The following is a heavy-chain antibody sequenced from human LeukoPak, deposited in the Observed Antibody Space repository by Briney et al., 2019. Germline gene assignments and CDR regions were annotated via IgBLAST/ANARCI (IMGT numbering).Heavy chain of an antibody. CDR3: ARDGGKGWLWFDY. J-gene: IGHJ4*02. V-gene: IGHV4-4*02. CDR1: GGSISSSNW. D-gene: IGHD3-9*01. CDR2: IYHSGST. Sequence: SETLSLTCAVSGGSISSSNWWSWVRQPPGKGLEWVGEIYHSGSTNYNPSLKSRVTISVDKSKNQFSLKLSSVTAADTAVYYCARDGGKGWLWFDYWGQGTLVTVSS.